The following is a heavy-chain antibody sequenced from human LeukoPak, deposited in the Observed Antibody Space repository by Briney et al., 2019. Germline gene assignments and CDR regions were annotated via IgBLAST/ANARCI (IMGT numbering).Heavy chain of an antibody. D-gene: IGHD6-13*01. CDR2: IWYDGSNK. CDR3: ARDRLAAAGPSDAFDI. Sequence: GRSLRLSCAASGFTFSSYGMHWVRQAPGKGLEWVAVIWYDGSNKYYADSVKGRFTISRDNSKNTLYLQMNSLRAEDTAVYYCARDRLAAAGPSDAFDIWGQGTMVTVSS. V-gene: IGHV3-33*01. CDR1: GFTFSSYG. J-gene: IGHJ3*02.